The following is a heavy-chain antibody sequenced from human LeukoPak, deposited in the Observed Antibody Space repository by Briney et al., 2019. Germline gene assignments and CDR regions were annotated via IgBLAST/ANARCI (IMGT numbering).Heavy chain of an antibody. J-gene: IGHJ4*02. CDR2: ISGSGGST. V-gene: IGHV3-23*01. Sequence: PGGSLRLSCAVSGFTFSSYGMGWVPQAPGKGLKWVSAISGSGGSTNYADPVKGRFTISRDNAKNSLCLQRNSLRAEDTAVYYCARERLRYSGYGNLDYWGQGTLVTVSS. D-gene: IGHD5-12*01. CDR3: ARERLRYSGYGNLDY. CDR1: GFTFSSYG.